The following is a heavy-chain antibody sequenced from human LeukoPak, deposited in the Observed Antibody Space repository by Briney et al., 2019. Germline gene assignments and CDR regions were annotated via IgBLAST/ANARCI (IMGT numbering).Heavy chain of an antibody. J-gene: IGHJ5*02. D-gene: IGHD6-13*01. CDR1: GGSFSGYY. Sequence: SETLSLTCAVYGGSFSGYYWSWIRQPPGKGLEWIGEINHSGSTYYNPSLKSRVTISVDTSKNQFSLKLSSVTAADTAVYYCARRVFNWFDPWGQGTLVTVSS. CDR2: INHSGST. V-gene: IGHV4-34*01. CDR3: ARRVFNWFDP.